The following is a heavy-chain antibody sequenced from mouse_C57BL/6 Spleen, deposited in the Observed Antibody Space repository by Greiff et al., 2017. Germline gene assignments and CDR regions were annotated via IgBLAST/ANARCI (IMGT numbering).Heavy chain of an antibody. Sequence: VKLMESGAELVKPGASVKMSCKASGYTFTTYPIEWMKQNHGKSLEWIGNFHPYNDDTKYNDKFKGKATLTVEKSSSTVYLELSRLTSDDSAVYYCARRAKLGYAMDYWGQGTSVTVSS. J-gene: IGHJ4*01. V-gene: IGHV1-47*01. CDR2: FHPYNDDT. CDR3: ARRAKLGYAMDY. CDR1: GYTFTTYP. D-gene: IGHD4-1*01.